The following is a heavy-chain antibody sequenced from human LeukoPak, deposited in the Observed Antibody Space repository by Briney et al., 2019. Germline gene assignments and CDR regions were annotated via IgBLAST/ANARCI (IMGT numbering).Heavy chain of an antibody. CDR1: GYTFTNYD. CDR2: VNPNSGYT. J-gene: IGHJ6*02. Sequence: GASVKVSCKASGYTFTNYDINWARQATGQGLDWMGWVNPNSGYTGSVQKFQGRVTMTRNTYITTAYMELSSLRSEDTAVYYCVRGNSHYGMDVWGQGTTVTVSS. V-gene: IGHV1-8*01. D-gene: IGHD4-23*01. CDR3: VRGNSHYGMDV.